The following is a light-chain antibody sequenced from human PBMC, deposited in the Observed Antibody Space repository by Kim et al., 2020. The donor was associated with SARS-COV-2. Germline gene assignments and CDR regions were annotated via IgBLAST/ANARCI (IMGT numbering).Light chain of an antibody. CDR1: RGDFGSYKY. J-gene: IGLJ1*01. CDR3: ASHGGYDYV. CDR2: EVT. V-gene: IGLV2-8*01. Sequence: SSLPPPPSSSFSPFPSVALSCSGTRGDFGSYKYVSWYQQHPGKSPKLIIYEVTKRPSGVPDRFSGSMSGNTASLTVSGLQAEDEADYYCASHGGYDYVFGTGTKVTVL.